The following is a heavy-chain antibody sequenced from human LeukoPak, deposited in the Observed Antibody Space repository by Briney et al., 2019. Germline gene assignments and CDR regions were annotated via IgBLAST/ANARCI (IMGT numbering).Heavy chain of an antibody. V-gene: IGHV1-46*01. J-gene: IGHJ4*02. CDR2: INPSGGST. CDR1: GYTFTSYY. CDR3: AKDRGEQLAPFDY. Sequence: ASVKVSCKASGYTFTSYYMHWVRQAPGQGLEWMGIINPSGGSTSYAQKFQGRVTMTRDTSTSTVYTELSSLRSEDTAVYYCAKDRGEQLAPFDYWGQGTLVTVSS. D-gene: IGHD6-6*01.